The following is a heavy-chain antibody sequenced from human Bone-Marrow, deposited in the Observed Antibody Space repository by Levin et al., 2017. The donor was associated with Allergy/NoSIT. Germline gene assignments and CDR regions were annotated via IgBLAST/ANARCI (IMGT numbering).Heavy chain of an antibody. J-gene: IGHJ4*02. CDR3: AKDTSPDVFCGGDCYPDY. V-gene: IGHV3-9*01. D-gene: IGHD2-21*02. CDR2: ISWNSDKI. Sequence: PGGSLRLSCAASGFTFDDYAMHWVRQAPGKGLEWVSGISWNSDKIRYADSVKGRFTISRDNANNSLYLQMNSLRPEDTALYYCAKDTSPDVFCGGDCYPDYWGQGTLVAVSS. CDR1: GFTFDDYA.